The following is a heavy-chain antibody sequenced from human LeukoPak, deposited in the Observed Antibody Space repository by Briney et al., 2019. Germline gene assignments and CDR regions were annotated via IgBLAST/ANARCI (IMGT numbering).Heavy chain of an antibody. CDR2: IKQDGSER. Sequence: GGSLRLSCAASGFTFSSHWMTWVRQAPGKGLEWVANIKQDGSERYYVDSLKGRFTISRDNAKNSLYLEMNSLRVEDTAVYYCARDRGGSGYDFTGYWGQGTLVTVSS. D-gene: IGHD5-12*01. CDR3: ARDRGGSGYDFTGY. J-gene: IGHJ4*02. V-gene: IGHV3-7*03. CDR1: GFTFSSHW.